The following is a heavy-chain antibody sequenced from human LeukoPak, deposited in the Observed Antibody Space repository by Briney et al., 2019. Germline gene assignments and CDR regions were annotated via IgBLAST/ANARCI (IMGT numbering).Heavy chain of an antibody. V-gene: IGHV4-59*01. CDR3: ARALYCSSTSCHEPWFDP. D-gene: IGHD2-2*01. CDR1: GGSISSYY. J-gene: IGHJ5*02. CDR2: IYYSGST. Sequence: SETLSLTCTASGGSISSYYWSWIRQPPGKGLEWIGYIYYSGSTNYNPSLKSRVTISVDTSKNQFSLKLSSVTAADTAVYYCARALYCSSTSCHEPWFDPWGQGTLVTVSS.